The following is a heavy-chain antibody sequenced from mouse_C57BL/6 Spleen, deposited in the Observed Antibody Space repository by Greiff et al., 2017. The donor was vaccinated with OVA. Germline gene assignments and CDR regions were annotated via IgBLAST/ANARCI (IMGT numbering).Heavy chain of an antibody. V-gene: IGHV5-17*01. J-gene: IGHJ1*03. CDR2: ISSGSSTI. CDR1: GFTFSDYG. Sequence: EVQLVESGGGLVKPGGSLKLSCAASGFTFSDYGMHWVRQAPEKGLEWVAYISSGSSTIYYADTVKGRFTISRDNAKNTLFLQMTSLRSEDTAINYGAREIRRYWYFDVWGTGTTVTVSS. D-gene: IGHD2-12*01. CDR3: AREIRRYWYFDV.